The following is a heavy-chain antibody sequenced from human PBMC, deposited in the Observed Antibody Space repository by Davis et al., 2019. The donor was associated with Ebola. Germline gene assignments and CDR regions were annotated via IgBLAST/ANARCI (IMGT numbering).Heavy chain of an antibody. CDR2: IYSGGST. CDR1: GFTVSSNY. J-gene: IGHJ6*02. CDR3: ARDRWGYYYGMDV. Sequence: GESLKISCAASGFTVSSNYMSWVRQAPGKGLEWVSVIYSGGSTYYADSVKGRFTISRDNSKNTLYLQMNSLRAEDTAVYYCARDRWGYYYGMDVWGQGTTVTVSS. D-gene: IGHD4-23*01. V-gene: IGHV3-66*01.